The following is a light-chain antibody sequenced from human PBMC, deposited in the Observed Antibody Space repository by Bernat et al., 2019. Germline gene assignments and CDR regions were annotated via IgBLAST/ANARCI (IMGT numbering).Light chain of an antibody. J-gene: IGLJ2*01. Sequence: QSALTQPASVSGSPGQSITISCTGTNSDVGSYDHVSWYQQHPGKVPKLMIYEVSRRPSGVSNRFSGSKSGNTASLTISGLQAEDEADYYCSSYTSSSTLVVFGGGTKLTVL. CDR1: NSDVGSYDH. CDR2: EVS. V-gene: IGLV2-14*02. CDR3: SSYTSSSTLVV.